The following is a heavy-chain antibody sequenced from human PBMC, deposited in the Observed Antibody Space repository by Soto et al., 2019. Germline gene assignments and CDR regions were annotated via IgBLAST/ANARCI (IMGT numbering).Heavy chain of an antibody. CDR1: GGSISSYY. CDR2: IHYSGNT. CDR3: ATHTTWPPGRFDP. D-gene: IGHD2-2*01. Sequence: SETLSLTCTVSGGSISSYYWNWIRQPPGKGLEWIGYIHYSGNTRYNPSLKSRVAMSLDTSKSQFSLKLTSVTAADTAVYYCATHTTWPPGRFDPWGQGTLVTV. J-gene: IGHJ5*02. V-gene: IGHV4-59*01.